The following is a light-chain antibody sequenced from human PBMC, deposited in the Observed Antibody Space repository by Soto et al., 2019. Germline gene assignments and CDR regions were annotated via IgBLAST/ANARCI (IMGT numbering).Light chain of an antibody. CDR1: QNIRSS. V-gene: IGKV3-15*01. Sequence: EVVMTQSPASLSASPGERDTLSCRASQNIRSSLAWYQQRPGQAPRLLIYDASIRATGIPPRFSGGGSGTEFTVTISSLQSEDFAIYYCQQYDIWPPYTFGQGTKVEF. CDR3: QQYDIWPPYT. J-gene: IGKJ2*01. CDR2: DAS.